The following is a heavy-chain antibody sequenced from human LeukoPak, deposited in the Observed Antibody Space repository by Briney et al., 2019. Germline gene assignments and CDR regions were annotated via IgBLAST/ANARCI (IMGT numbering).Heavy chain of an antibody. V-gene: IGHV1-2*02. CDR3: ARDRPSPRYYFDY. J-gene: IGHJ4*02. CDR1: GYTFTGYY. CDR2: INPNSGGT. Sequence: RASVKASCKASGYTFTGYYMHWVRQAPGQGLEWMGWINPNSGGTNYAQKFQGRVTMTRDTSISTAYMELSRLRSDDTAVYYCARDRPSPRYYFDYWGQGTLVTVSS.